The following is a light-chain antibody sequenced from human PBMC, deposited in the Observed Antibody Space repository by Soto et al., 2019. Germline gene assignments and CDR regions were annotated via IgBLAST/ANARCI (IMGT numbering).Light chain of an antibody. J-gene: IGKJ3*01. CDR3: QQYNYSPFT. V-gene: IGKV3-15*01. CDR2: GAS. CDR1: QSISSN. Sequence: EIVMTQSPATLSVSPGERVTLSCRAGQSISSNLGRYQQKPGQAPRLLISGASTRSTGILAGFSGSGSGTEFTLTISSLQSEDFEVYHCQQYNYSPFTFDPGTNVDI.